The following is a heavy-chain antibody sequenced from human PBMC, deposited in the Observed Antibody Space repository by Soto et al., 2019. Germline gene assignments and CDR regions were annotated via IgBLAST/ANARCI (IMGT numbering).Heavy chain of an antibody. V-gene: IGHV3-23*01. D-gene: IGHD2-15*01. CDR1: GFTLSTND. CDR3: AKVGSGSWQFDH. CDR2: IGGVGDGT. Sequence: GGSLRLSCAASGFTLSTNDMSWVRQAPGKGPEWVSAIGGVGDGTTYVDSVKGRFTISRDNYKNTLYLQMNSLRAEDTAVYYCAKVGSGSWQFDHWGQGALVTVSS. J-gene: IGHJ4*02.